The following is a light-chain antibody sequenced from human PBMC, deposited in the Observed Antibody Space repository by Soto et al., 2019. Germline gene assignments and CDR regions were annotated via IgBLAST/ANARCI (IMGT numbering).Light chain of an antibody. CDR3: AMWDTSLSAGFV. J-gene: IGLJ1*01. CDR2: DNN. Sequence: QSVLTQPPSVSAAPGQRVTISCSGSSSNIGGNSVSWYQQLPGAAPQLLIYDNNRRPSEIPNRFSGSKSGTSATLGITGLQTGDEADYYCAMWDTSLSAGFVFGAGTKVTVL. CDR1: SSNIGGNS. V-gene: IGLV1-51*01.